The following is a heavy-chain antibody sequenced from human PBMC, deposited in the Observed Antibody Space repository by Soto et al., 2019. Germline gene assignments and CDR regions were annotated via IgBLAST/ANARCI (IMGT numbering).Heavy chain of an antibody. CDR3: ARAIQRGGMDV. D-gene: IGHD5-18*01. Sequence: GVSLKISWKGSGYSFCRYWMDWVRQMPGKGMEWMGIIYPGDSDTRYSPSFQGQVTISADKSNSTAYLQWSILKATDTAMYFCARAIQRGGMDVWGQGTTVTVSS. CDR2: IYPGDSDT. V-gene: IGHV5-51*01. J-gene: IGHJ6*02. CDR1: GYSFCRYW.